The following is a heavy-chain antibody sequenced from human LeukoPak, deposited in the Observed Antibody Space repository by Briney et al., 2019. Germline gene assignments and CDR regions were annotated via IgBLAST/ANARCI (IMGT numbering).Heavy chain of an antibody. J-gene: IGHJ4*02. CDR2: IRRRTESYAT. CDR3: AARGFGDYVDEY. Sequence: GGSLRLSCAASGFTFSASTIHWVRQASGKGLEWVGHIRRRTESYATSYTVPVKGRFTVSRDDSKNTAYLQMNSLKTEDTAVYYCAARGFGDYVDEYWGPGTLVTVSS. D-gene: IGHD4-17*01. V-gene: IGHV3-73*01. CDR1: GFTFSAST.